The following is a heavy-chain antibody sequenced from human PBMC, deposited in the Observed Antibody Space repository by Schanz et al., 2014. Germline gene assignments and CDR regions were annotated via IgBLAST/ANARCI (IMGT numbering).Heavy chain of an antibody. CDR2: INWNGGST. CDR3: AKVAPAATYLDS. D-gene: IGHD2-2*01. J-gene: IGHJ4*02. CDR1: GFTFTNYA. V-gene: IGHV3-20*04. Sequence: VQLVESGGGVVQPGRSRRLSCAASGFTFTNYAMTWVRQAPGKGLEWVSGINWNGGSTGYADSVKGRFTISRDNAKNSLFLQMNSLSAEDTAVYYCAKVAPAATYLDSWGLGTLXTVSS.